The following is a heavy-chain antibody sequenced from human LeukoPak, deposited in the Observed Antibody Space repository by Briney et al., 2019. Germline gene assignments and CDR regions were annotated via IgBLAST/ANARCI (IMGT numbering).Heavy chain of an antibody. V-gene: IGHV3-66*02. D-gene: IGHD3-3*01. Sequence: GGSLRLSCAASGFIVSNNYMTWVRQAPGKGLEWVSVFYSSGRTNYAESVKGRFTISRDSSKSTLYLQMNSLRAEDTAVYYCARGQADFWYFDYWGQGTLVSVSS. CDR3: ARGQADFWYFDY. J-gene: IGHJ4*02. CDR1: GFIVSNNY. CDR2: FYSSGRT.